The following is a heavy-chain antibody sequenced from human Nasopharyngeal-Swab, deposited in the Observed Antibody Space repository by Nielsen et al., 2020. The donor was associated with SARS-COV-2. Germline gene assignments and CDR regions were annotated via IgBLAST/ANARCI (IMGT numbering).Heavy chain of an antibody. Sequence: SETLSLTCTVSGGSIISSSYYWGWIRQPPGKGLEWIGYIYYSGSTYYNPSLESRVSMSVDTSKNHFSLKVSSVTAADTAVYYCARVPSDYGDPAGFDYWGQGILVTVSS. J-gene: IGHJ4*02. CDR2: IYYSGST. D-gene: IGHD4-17*01. CDR3: ARVPSDYGDPAGFDY. CDR1: GGSIISSSYY. V-gene: IGHV4-39*02.